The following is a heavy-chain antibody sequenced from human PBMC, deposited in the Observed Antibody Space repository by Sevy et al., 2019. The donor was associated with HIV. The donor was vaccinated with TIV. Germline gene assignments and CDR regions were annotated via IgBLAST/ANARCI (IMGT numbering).Heavy chain of an antibody. J-gene: IGHJ4*02. CDR2: INTDGESI. CDR3: ARGTRGTFGN. D-gene: IGHD1-26*01. V-gene: IGHV3-74*01. Sequence: GGCLRLSCAASGFTFSNYWMHWVRQAPGKGLVWVSHINTDGESIRYADSVKGRFTISRDNAKNTLYLQVNSLRAEDTAVYYCARGTRGTFGNWGQGTLVTVSS. CDR1: GFTFSNYW.